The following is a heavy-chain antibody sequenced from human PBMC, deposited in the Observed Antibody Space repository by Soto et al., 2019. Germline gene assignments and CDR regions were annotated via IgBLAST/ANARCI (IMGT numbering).Heavy chain of an antibody. Sequence: XSVKFSCKASGYTSSDFGISWVRQAPGQGLEWTGWVSGNNGASNPAPKVQGRITMTLDTSTGVSYMALRSLRSDDTAIYYCVRDQKYFRVNGNWFDYWGQGPLVTVSS. CDR2: VSGNNGAS. CDR3: VRDQKYFRVNGNWFDY. J-gene: IGHJ5*01. V-gene: IGHV1-18*04. D-gene: IGHD2-2*01. CDR1: GYTSSDFG.